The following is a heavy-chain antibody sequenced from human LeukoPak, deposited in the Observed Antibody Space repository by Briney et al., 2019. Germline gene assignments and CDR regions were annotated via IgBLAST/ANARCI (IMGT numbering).Heavy chain of an antibody. J-gene: IGHJ4*02. CDR2: ISGVGPGT. D-gene: IGHD2-2*01. Sequence: PGGSLRLSCAASGFAFNTYAMTWVRQAPGKGLEWVSSISGVGPGTYYADSVKGRFTISRDNSKNTLYLQMDSLRTEDTAVYSCARGGLGTSCFNWGQGTLVAVSS. CDR3: ARGGLGTSCFN. CDR1: GFAFNTYA. V-gene: IGHV3-23*01.